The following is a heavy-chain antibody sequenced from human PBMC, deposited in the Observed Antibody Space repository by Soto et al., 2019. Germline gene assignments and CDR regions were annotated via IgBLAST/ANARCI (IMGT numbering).Heavy chain of an antibody. CDR2: ISGSGGST. Sequence: GGSLRLSCAASGFTFSSYAMSWVRQAPGKGLEWVSAISGSGGSTYYADSVKGRFTISRDNSKNTLYLQMNSLRAEDTAVYYCAKDSDSLLYGGDAFDIWGQGTMVTVSS. D-gene: IGHD2-2*02. CDR1: GFTFSSYA. CDR3: AKDSDSLLYGGDAFDI. V-gene: IGHV3-23*01. J-gene: IGHJ3*02.